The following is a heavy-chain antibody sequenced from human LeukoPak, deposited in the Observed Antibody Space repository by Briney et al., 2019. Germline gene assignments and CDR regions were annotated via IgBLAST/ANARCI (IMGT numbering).Heavy chain of an antibody. CDR3: AKGDGLDY. CDR1: GFTFSSYG. CDR2: ISYDGSNK. J-gene: IGHJ4*02. D-gene: IGHD3-10*01. Sequence: SGGSLRLSCAASGFTFSSYGMHWVRQAPGKGLEWVAVISYDGSNKYYADSVKGRFTISRDNSKNTLYLQMNSLRAEDTAVYYCAKGDGLDYWGQGTLVTVSS. V-gene: IGHV3-30*18.